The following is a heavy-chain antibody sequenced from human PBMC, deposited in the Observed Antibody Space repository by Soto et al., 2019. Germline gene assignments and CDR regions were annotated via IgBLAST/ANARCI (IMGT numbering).Heavy chain of an antibody. Sequence: GSLRLSCAASGFIFSDYYMSWIRQAPGKGLEWLAYISRDGNDIFYADSVDGRFTISRDNAKNSLFLQMDDLRVEDTGMYFCARGAEMSVLTKWFDPWGQGILVTVSS. D-gene: IGHD3-16*01. CDR2: ISRDGNDI. CDR1: GFIFSDYY. J-gene: IGHJ5*02. CDR3: ARGAEMSVLTKWFDP. V-gene: IGHV3-11*01.